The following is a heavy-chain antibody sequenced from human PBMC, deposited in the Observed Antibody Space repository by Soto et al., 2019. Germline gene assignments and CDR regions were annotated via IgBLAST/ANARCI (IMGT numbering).Heavy chain of an antibody. J-gene: IGHJ5*02. CDR2: INSDGSST. CDR3: ARAPAGRGWFDP. V-gene: IGHV3-74*01. Sequence: EVQLVESGGGLVQPGGSLRLSCAASGFTFSSYWMHWVRQAPGKGLVWVSRINSDGSSTSYADSVKGRFTISRDNAKNTLYLQMNSLRAEDTAVYYCARAPAGRGWFDPWGKGTLVTVSS. CDR1: GFTFSSYW. D-gene: IGHD6-13*01.